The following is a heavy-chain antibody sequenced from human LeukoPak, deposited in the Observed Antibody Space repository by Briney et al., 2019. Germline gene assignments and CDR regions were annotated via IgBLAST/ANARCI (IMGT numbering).Heavy chain of an antibody. CDR3: ARVYCSGGSCYALGFDY. CDR2: IYHSGST. Sequence: PSETLSLTCAVSGYSISSGYYWGWIRQPPGQGPEWIGSIYHSGSTYYNPSLKSRVTISVDTSKNQFSLKLSSVTAADTAVYYCARVYCSGGSCYALGFDYWGRGTLVTVSS. CDR1: GYSISSGYY. V-gene: IGHV4-38-2*01. D-gene: IGHD2-15*01. J-gene: IGHJ4*02.